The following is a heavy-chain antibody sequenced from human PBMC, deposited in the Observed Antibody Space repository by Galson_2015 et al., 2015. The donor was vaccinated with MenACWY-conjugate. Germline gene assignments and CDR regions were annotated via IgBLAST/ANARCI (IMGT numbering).Heavy chain of an antibody. J-gene: IGHJ4*02. CDR3: VRESIVVVPAVLRGGYFDY. CDR2: YT. D-gene: IGHD2-2*01. Sequence: YTHYADSVKGRFTISRDNAKNSLYLQMNSLRSEDTAMFYCVRESIVVVPAVLRGGYFDYWGQGTLVTVSS. V-gene: IGHV3-11*06.